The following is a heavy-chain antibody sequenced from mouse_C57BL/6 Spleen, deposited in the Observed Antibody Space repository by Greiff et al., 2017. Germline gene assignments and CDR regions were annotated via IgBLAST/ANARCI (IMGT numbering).Heavy chain of an antibody. CDR3: ARQGKSPRWFAY. V-gene: IGHV1-12*01. CDR2: IYPGNGDT. Sequence: QSGAELVRPGASVQMSCKASGYTFTSYNMHWVKQTPRQGLEWIGAIYPGNGDTSYNQKFKGKATLTVDKSSSTAYMQLSSRTAEDSAVYFCARQGKSPRWFAYWGPGTLVTVSA. D-gene: IGHD3-1*01. CDR1: GYTFTSYN. J-gene: IGHJ3*01.